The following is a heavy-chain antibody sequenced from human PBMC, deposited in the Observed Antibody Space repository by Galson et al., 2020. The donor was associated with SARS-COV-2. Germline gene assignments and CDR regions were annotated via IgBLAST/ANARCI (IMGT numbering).Heavy chain of an antibody. CDR1: GGSISSYY. D-gene: IGHD3-22*01. CDR3: ARDTRIYDSSGYVYYFDY. CDR2: IYYSGST. J-gene: IGHJ4*02. V-gene: IGHV4-59*01. Sequence: SETLSLTCTVSGGSISSYYWSWIRQPPGKGLEWIGYIYYSGSTNYNPSLKSRVTISVDTSKNQFSLKLSSVTAADTAVYYCARDTRIYDSSGYVYYFDYWGQGTLVTVSS.